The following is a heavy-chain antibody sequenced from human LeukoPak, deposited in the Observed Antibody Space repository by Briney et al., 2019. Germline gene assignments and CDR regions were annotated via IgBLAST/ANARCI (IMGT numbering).Heavy chain of an antibody. J-gene: IGHJ4*02. Sequence: GGSPRLSCAASGLIVSSNYMSWVRQAPGKGLEWVSVIYSGGSTYYADSVKGRFTISRDNSKNTLYLQMNNLRAEDTAVYYCARQIASAGTAGFDFWGQGALVTVSS. CDR1: GLIVSSNY. CDR2: IYSGGST. V-gene: IGHV3-66*04. CDR3: ARQIASAGTAGFDF. D-gene: IGHD6-13*01.